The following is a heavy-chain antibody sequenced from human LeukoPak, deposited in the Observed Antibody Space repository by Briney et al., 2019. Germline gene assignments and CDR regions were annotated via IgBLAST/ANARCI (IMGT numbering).Heavy chain of an antibody. Sequence: PGGSLRLSWAASGFTFSSYGMHWVRQAPGKGLEWVAVISKDGSNQYYADSVKGRFTISRDNSKNTLYLQMSSLRGDDTALYYCARDHPTVTDAFDIWGQGTMVTVFS. D-gene: IGHD4-17*01. CDR2: ISKDGSNQ. CDR3: ARDHPTVTDAFDI. V-gene: IGHV3-30*03. J-gene: IGHJ3*02. CDR1: GFTFSSYG.